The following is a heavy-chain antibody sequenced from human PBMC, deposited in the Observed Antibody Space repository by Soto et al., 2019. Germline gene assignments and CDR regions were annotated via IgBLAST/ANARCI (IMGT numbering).Heavy chain of an antibody. Sequence: ASVKVSCKASGYTFTSYGISWVRQAPGQGLEWMGWISAYNGNTNCAQKLQGRVTMTTDTSTSTAYMELRSLRSDDTAVYYCARDYYGSSGYLPGGDAFDIYGQGTMFTVSS. CDR2: ISAYNGNT. V-gene: IGHV1-18*01. J-gene: IGHJ3*02. CDR3: ARDYYGSSGYLPGGDAFDI. CDR1: GYTFTSYG. D-gene: IGHD3-22*01.